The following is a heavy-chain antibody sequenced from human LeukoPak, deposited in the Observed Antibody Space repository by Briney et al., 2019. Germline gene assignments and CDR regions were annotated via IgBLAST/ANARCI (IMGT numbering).Heavy chain of an antibody. CDR1: GGSFSGYY. CDR3: ARFSSGWYFGY. J-gene: IGHJ4*02. V-gene: IGHV4-34*01. CDR2: INPSGST. D-gene: IGHD6-19*01. Sequence: PSETLSLTCAVYGGSFSGYYWSWIRQPPGKGLEWIGEINPSGSTNYNPSLKSRVTISVDTSKNQFSLKLSSVTAADTAVYYCARFSSGWYFGYWGQGTLVTVSS.